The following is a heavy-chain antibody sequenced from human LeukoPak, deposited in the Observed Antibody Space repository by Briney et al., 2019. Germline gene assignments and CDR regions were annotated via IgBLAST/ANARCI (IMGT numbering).Heavy chain of an antibody. V-gene: IGHV4-59*11. D-gene: IGHD1-1*01. J-gene: IGHJ4*02. CDR2: IYYSGST. CDR1: GGSISSHY. CDR3: ASLLSWNDY. Sequence: SETLSLTCTVPGGSISSHYWSWIRQPPGKGLEWIGSIYYSGSTYYNPSLKSRVTISLDTSKNQFSLKLSSVTAADTAVYYCASLLSWNDYWGQGTLVTVSS.